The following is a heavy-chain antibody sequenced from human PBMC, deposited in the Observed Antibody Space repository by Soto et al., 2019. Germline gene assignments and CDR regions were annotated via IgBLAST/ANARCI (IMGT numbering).Heavy chain of an antibody. D-gene: IGHD3-3*01. V-gene: IGHV4-30-4*01. CDR3: ARALKKLRFLEWLYALDV. CDR2: IYYSGST. CDR1: GGSISSGDYY. Sequence: SETLSLTCTVSGGSISSGDYYWSWIRQPPGKGLEWIGYIYYSGSTYYNPSLKSRVTISVDTSKNQFSLKLSSVTAADTAVYYCARALKKLRFLEWLYALDVWGQGTTVT. J-gene: IGHJ6*02.